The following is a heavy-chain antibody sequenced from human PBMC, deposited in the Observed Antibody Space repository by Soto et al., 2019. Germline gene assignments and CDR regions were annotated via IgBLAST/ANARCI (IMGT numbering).Heavy chain of an antibody. V-gene: IGHV3-48*01. CDR2: ISSASSTT. J-gene: IGHJ6*03. CDR1: GFTFNRFG. Sequence: EEQLVESGGALVQPGGSLRLSCAASGFTFNRFGMNWVHQAPGKGLEWISYISSASSTTQYAESVKGRFTISRDNVRDSLYLQMSSLRVEDTAVYYCARRPLWSGLSDYYYMDVWGKGTTVTVSS. CDR3: ARRPLWSGLSDYYYMDV. D-gene: IGHD3-3*01.